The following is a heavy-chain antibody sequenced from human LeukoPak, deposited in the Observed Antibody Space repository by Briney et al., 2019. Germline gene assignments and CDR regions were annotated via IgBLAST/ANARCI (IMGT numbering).Heavy chain of an antibody. Sequence: PSETLSLTCTVSGGSISSSSYYWGWIRQPPGKGLEWLGSIYYSGSTYYNPSLKSRVTIPVDTSKNQFSLKLSSVTAADTAVYYCARDPLYYYDSSGLRSDAFDIWGQGTMVTVSS. CDR3: ARDPLYYYDSSGLRSDAFDI. CDR1: GGSISSSSYY. CDR2: IYYSGST. D-gene: IGHD3-22*01. V-gene: IGHV4-39*07. J-gene: IGHJ3*02.